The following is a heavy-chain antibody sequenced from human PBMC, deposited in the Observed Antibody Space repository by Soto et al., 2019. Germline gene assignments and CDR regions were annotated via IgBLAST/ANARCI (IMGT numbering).Heavy chain of an antibody. V-gene: IGHV3-11*01. CDR3: ARARAGVGANAFDI. CDR2: ISSSGSTI. CDR1: GFTFSDYY. J-gene: IGHJ3*02. D-gene: IGHD1-26*01. Sequence: GGSLRLSCAASGFTFSDYYMSWIRQAPGKGLEWVSYISSSGSTIYYADSVKGRFTISGDNAKNSLYLQMNSLRAEDTAVYYCARARAGVGANAFDIWGQGTMVTVSS.